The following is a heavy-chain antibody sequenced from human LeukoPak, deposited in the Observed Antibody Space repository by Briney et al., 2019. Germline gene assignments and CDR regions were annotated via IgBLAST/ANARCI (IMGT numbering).Heavy chain of an antibody. J-gene: IGHJ5*02. CDR1: GFTFRTYW. V-gene: IGHV3-7*04. D-gene: IGHD6-19*01. CDR3: ARVRCCEGSGLIYFDP. CDR2: VREDEGVK. Sequence: HPGGSLRLSCAESGFTFRTYWMTWVRQAPGKGLEWVANVREDEGVKNYVASVKGRFTISRDNAKSALYLHMNSLRVEDTAVYYCARVRCCEGSGLIYFDPWGQGTLVTVSS.